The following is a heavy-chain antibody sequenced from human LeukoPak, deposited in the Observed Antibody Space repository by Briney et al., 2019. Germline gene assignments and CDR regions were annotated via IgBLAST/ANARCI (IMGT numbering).Heavy chain of an antibody. CDR2: IRSKAYGGTT. J-gene: IGHJ4*02. CDR1: GFTFGDYA. V-gene: IGHV3-49*04. CDR3: TRVSRRAAGRSAAGREAFGYFDY. D-gene: IGHD6-13*01. Sequence: GGSLRLSCTASGFTFGDYAMSWVRQAPGKGLEWVGFIRSKAYGGTTEYAASVKGRFTISRDDSKSIAYLQMNSLKTEDTAVYYCTRVSRRAAGRSAAGREAFGYFDYWGQGTLVTVSS.